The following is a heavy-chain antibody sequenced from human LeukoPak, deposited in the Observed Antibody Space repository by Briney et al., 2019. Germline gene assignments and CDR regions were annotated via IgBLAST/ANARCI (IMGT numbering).Heavy chain of an antibody. Sequence: GASVKVSCKASGYTFTGYYMHWVRQAPGQGLEWMGWINPNSGGTNYAQKFQGRVTMTRDTSISTAYMELSRLRSDDTAVYYCAREKAIAAAGPYYYYYGMDVWGQGTTVTVSS. CDR1: GYTFTGYY. CDR2: INPNSGGT. J-gene: IGHJ6*02. CDR3: AREKAIAAAGPYYYYYGMDV. V-gene: IGHV1-2*02. D-gene: IGHD6-13*01.